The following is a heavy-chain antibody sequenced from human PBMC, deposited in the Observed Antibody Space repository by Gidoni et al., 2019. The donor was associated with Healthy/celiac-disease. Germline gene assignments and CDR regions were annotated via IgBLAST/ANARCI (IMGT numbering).Heavy chain of an antibody. CDR2: INHSGST. J-gene: IGHJ6*03. D-gene: IGHD6-13*01. CDR3: ARRRAAAGMFYGGYYYYYMDV. Sequence: QVQLQQWGAGLLKPSETLSLTCAVYGGSFSGYYWSWIRQPPGKGLEWIGEINHSGSTNYNPSLKSRVTTSVDTSKNQFSLKLSSVTAADTAVYYCARRRAAAGMFYGGYYYYYMDVWGKGTTVTVSS. CDR1: GGSFSGYY. V-gene: IGHV4-34*01.